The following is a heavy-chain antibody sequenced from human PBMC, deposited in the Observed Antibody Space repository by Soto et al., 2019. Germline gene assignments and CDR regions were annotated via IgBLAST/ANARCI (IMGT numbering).Heavy chain of an antibody. CDR1: GFTFGDYA. V-gene: IGHV3-49*03. J-gene: IGHJ6*02. D-gene: IGHD2-15*01. CDR2: IRSKAYGGTT. Sequence: GGSLRLSCTASGFTFGDYAMSWFRQAPGKGLEWVGFIRSKAYGGTTEYAASVKGRFTISRDDSKSIAYLQMNSLKTEDTAVYYCTRVVVAATLIRRDYYYYGMDVWGQGTTVTVSS. CDR3: TRVVVAATLIRRDYYYYGMDV.